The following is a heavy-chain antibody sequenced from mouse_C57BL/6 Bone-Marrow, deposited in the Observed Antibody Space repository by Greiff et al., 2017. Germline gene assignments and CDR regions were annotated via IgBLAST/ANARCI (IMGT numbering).Heavy chain of an antibody. V-gene: IGHV5-17*01. CDR2: ISSGSSTI. J-gene: IGHJ3*01. CDR1: GFTFSDYG. Sequence: EVQLVESGGGLVKPGGSLKLSCAASGFTFSDYGMHWVRQAPEKGLEWVAYISSGSSTIYYADTVKGRFTISRDNAKNTLFLQMTSLRSEDTAMYYCARGITTVEAWFAYWGQGTLVTVSA. D-gene: IGHD1-1*01. CDR3: ARGITTVEAWFAY.